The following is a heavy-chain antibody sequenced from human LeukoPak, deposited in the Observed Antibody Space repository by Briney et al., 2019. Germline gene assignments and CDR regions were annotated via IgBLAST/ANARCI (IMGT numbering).Heavy chain of an antibody. CDR2: ISAYNGNT. Sequence: ASVKVSCKASGYTFTSYGISWVRQAPGQGLEWMGWISAYNGNTNYAQKLQGRVTMTTDTSTSTAYMELRSLRSDDTAVYYCARDHCSSISCYGRWFDPWGQGTLSPSPQ. CDR3: ARDHCSSISCYGRWFDP. J-gene: IGHJ5*02. CDR1: GYTFTSYG. D-gene: IGHD2-2*01. V-gene: IGHV1-18*04.